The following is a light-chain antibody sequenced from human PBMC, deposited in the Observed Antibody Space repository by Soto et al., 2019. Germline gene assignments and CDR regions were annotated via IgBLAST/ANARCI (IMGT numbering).Light chain of an antibody. Sequence: EIVLTQSPGTLSLSPGERATLSCRASQTVTSGYLAWYQQKPGQAPRLLIYGVSTGAPGLPDSFSGRGSGTEFTLPISRLEAEEFSVYFCQVYGSSSQTFGQGTKVDIK. V-gene: IGKV3-20*01. CDR2: GVS. J-gene: IGKJ1*01. CDR3: QVYGSSSQT. CDR1: QTVTSGY.